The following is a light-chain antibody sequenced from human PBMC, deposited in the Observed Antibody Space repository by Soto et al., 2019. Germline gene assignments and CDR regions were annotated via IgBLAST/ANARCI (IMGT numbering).Light chain of an antibody. J-gene: IGLJ2*01. CDR2: EVR. Sequence: QSVLTQPPSVSGSPGQSVTISCTGSSSDVGTYSRVSWYQQPPGTAPKLVISEVRNRPSGVPDRFSGSKSGNTASLTISGLQPEDEGSYYCSSYVSGTVLFGGGTKLTVL. CDR3: SSYVSGTVL. CDR1: SSDVGTYSR. V-gene: IGLV2-18*02.